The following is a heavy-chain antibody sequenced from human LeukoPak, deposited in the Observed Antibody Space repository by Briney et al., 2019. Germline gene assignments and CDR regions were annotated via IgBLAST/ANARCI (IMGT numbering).Heavy chain of an antibody. CDR2: ISGSGGST. J-gene: IGHJ4*02. Sequence: GGSLRLSCEASGFTFSSYAMSWVRQAPGKGLEWVPEISGSGGSTYYADSVKGRFTISRDNSKNTLYLQMNSLRAEDTAVYYCAKDLQRLLYSGSPLDFDYWGQGTLVTVSS. CDR1: GFTFSSYA. CDR3: AKDLQRLLYSGSPLDFDY. V-gene: IGHV3-23*01. D-gene: IGHD1-26*01.